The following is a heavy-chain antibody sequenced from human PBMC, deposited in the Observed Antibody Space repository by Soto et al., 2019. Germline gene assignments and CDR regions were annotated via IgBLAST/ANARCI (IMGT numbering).Heavy chain of an antibody. J-gene: IGHJ4*02. D-gene: IGHD3-22*01. CDR2: IKQDGSEK. Sequence: EVQLVESGGGLVQPGGSLRLSCAASGFTFSSYWMSWVRQAPGKGLEWVANIKQDGSEKYYVDSVKGRFTISRDNAKNSLYLQMNSLRAEDTAVYYCARGITMIVVVIPYFDYWSQGTLVTVSS. V-gene: IGHV3-7*03. CDR1: GFTFSSYW. CDR3: ARGITMIVVVIPYFDY.